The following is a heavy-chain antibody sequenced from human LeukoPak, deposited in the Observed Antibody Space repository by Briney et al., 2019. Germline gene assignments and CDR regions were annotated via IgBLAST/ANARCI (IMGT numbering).Heavy chain of an antibody. J-gene: IGHJ4*02. Sequence: GGSLRLSCAASGFTFSSYSMNWVRQAPGKGLEWVSYISSSSSTIYYADSVKGRFTISRDNAKNSLYLQMNSLRAEGTAVYYCARGASPNYFGSGAFDYWGQGTLVTVSS. CDR1: GFTFSSYS. CDR3: ARGASPNYFGSGAFDY. D-gene: IGHD3-10*01. CDR2: ISSSSSTI. V-gene: IGHV3-48*04.